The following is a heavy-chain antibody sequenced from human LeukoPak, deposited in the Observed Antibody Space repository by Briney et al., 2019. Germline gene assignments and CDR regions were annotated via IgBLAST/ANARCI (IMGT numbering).Heavy chain of an antibody. D-gene: IGHD2-2*01. J-gene: IGHJ4*02. CDR2: IWYDGSNK. CDR3: ARVGGHCTSTSCPPPDY. CDR1: GFTFSSYG. Sequence: PGGSLRLSCAASGFTFSSYGMHWVRQAPGKGLEWVAVIWYDGSNKYYADSVKGRFTISRDNAKSSVFLQMNSLRAEDTAVYYCARVGGHCTSTSCPPPDYWGQGTLVTVSS. V-gene: IGHV3-33*01.